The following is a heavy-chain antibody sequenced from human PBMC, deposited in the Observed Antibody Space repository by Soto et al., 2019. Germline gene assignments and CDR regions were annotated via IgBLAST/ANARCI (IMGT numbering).Heavy chain of an antibody. J-gene: IGHJ4*02. Sequence: QVQLVQSGAEVKKPGASVKVSCKASGYTFTSYGINWVRQAPGQGREWMGWISAYNGNTHYAQKLQGRVTMTTDTSTSTAYMEWRGLGADDTPVYYLARVQGGYAVAYWGQGTLVTVSS. CDR1: GYTFTSYG. V-gene: IGHV1-18*01. D-gene: IGHD5-12*01. CDR3: ARVQGGYAVAY. CDR2: ISAYNGNT.